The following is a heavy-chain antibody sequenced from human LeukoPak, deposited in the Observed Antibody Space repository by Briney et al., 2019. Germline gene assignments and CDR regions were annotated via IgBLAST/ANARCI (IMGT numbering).Heavy chain of an antibody. Sequence: ASVNVSCMASGYPFTDYYIHWVRQAPGQGREWMGWINPNSGGTNYAQRFQGRVTMTRDTSISTAYMELSRLRSDDTAVYYCARERREYFDYWGQGTLVTVSS. CDR1: GYPFTDYY. CDR3: ARERREYFDY. CDR2: INPNSGGT. J-gene: IGHJ4*02. V-gene: IGHV1-2*02.